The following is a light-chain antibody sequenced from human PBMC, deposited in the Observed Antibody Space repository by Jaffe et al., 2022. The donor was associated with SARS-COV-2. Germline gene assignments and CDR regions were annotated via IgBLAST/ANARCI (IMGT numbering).Light chain of an antibody. V-gene: IGKV3-15*01. CDR2: GAS. J-gene: IGKJ4*01. Sequence: EIVMTQSPATLSVSPGERATLSCRASQSASRKLAWYQHKPGQAPRLLIYGASTRATAIPARFSGSGSGTEFTLTISSLQSEDFAVYYCQQYNNWPLTFGGGTKVEIK. CDR3: QQYNNWPLT. CDR1: QSASRK.